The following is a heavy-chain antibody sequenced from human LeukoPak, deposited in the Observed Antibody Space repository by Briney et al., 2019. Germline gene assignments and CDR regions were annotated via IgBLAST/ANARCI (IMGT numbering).Heavy chain of an antibody. CDR2: IYYSGST. CDR1: GGSISSYY. Sequence: SETLSLTCTVSGGSISSYYWSWIRQPPGKGLEWIGYIYYSGSTNYNPSLKSRVTISVDTSKNQFSLKLSSVTAADTAVYYCARVTFPPAHASYSSSWYCDYWGQGTLVTVSS. CDR3: ARVTFPPAHASYSSSWYCDY. J-gene: IGHJ4*02. V-gene: IGHV4-59*01. D-gene: IGHD6-13*01.